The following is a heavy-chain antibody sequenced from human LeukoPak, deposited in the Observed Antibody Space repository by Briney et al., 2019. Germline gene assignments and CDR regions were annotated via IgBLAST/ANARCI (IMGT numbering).Heavy chain of an antibody. Sequence: PGGSLRLSCAASGFTFSSYSMNWVRQAPGKGLEWVSYISSSSTIYYADSVKGRFTISRDNAKNSLYLQMNSLRAEDTAVYYCARGDILGFDPWGQGTLVTVSS. V-gene: IGHV3-48*01. CDR2: ISSSSTI. CDR3: ARGDILGFDP. J-gene: IGHJ5*02. D-gene: IGHD3-9*01. CDR1: GFTFSSYS.